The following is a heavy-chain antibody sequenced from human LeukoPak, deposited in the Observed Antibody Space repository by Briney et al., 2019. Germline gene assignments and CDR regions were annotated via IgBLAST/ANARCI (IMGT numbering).Heavy chain of an antibody. CDR3: ASRGTWITMVRGVFDY. CDR2: INHSGST. CDR1: GGSFSGYY. D-gene: IGHD3-10*01. J-gene: IGHJ4*02. Sequence: SETLSLTCAVYGGSFSGYYWSWIRQPPGKGLEWIGEINHSGSTNYNPSLKSRVTISVDTSKNQFSLKLSSVTAADTAVYYCASRGTWITMVRGVFDYWGQGTLVTVSS. V-gene: IGHV4-34*01.